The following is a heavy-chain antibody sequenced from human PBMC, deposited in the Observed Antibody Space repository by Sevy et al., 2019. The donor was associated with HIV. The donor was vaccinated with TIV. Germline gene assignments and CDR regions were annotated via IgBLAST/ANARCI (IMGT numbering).Heavy chain of an antibody. J-gene: IGHJ4*02. CDR2: TSHDERTK. Sequence: GGSLRLSCAASGFTFSSDAMHWLRRAPGKGLEWVAVTSHDERTKFYADSVKGRFTISRDNSKNMVYLQMDSLRPEDTSIYYCARDPGNSGNYWGQGTLVTVSS. D-gene: IGHD1-1*01. V-gene: IGHV3-30*04. CDR3: ARDPGNSGNY. CDR1: GFTFSSDA.